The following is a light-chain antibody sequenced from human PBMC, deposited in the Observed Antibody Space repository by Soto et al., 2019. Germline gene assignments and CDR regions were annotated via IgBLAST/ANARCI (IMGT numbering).Light chain of an antibody. CDR1: SGSIASNY. CDR2: EDN. V-gene: IGLV6-57*02. CDR3: QSYDSSTVV. J-gene: IGLJ2*01. Sequence: NFMLTQPHSVSESPGKTVTISCTGSSGSIASNYVQWYQQRPGSAPTTVIYEDNQRPSGVPDRFSGSIDSASNAASITISGLKTEDEAYYYCQSYDSSTVVFGGGTKVNVL.